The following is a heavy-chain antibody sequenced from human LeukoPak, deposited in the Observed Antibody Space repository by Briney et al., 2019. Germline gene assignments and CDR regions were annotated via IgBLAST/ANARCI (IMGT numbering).Heavy chain of an antibody. J-gene: IGHJ3*01. Sequence: GGSLRLSCAASGLTFSSYAMTWVRQAPGKGLEWASGISGSGGTTYYADSVKGRFTISRDNSKNTLYLQMNSLRVEDTAVYYCAKGGRWDYYDSSHWGQGTMVTVSS. V-gene: IGHV3-23*01. CDR3: AKGGRWDYYDSSH. CDR1: GLTFSSYA. CDR2: ISGSGGTT. D-gene: IGHD3-22*01.